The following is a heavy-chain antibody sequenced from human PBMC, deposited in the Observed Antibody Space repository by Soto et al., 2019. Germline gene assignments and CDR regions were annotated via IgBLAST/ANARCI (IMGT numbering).Heavy chain of an antibody. CDR2: IIPIFGTA. J-gene: IGHJ6*02. D-gene: IGHD4-17*01. CDR1: GGTFSSYA. Sequence: QVQLVQSGAEVKKPGSSVKVSCKASGGTFSSYAISWVRQAPGQGLEWMGGIIPIFGTANYAQKFQGRVTITADXXTXTXXMERSSLRSEDTAVYYCARRTVTTGPPYYYYGMDVWGQGTTVTVSS. CDR3: ARRTVTTGPPYYYYGMDV. V-gene: IGHV1-69*12.